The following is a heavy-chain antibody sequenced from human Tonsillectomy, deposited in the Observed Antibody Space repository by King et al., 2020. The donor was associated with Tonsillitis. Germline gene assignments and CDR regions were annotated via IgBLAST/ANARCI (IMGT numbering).Heavy chain of an antibody. J-gene: IGHJ6*02. Sequence: VQLVESGGGVVQPGRSLRLSCGVSGFTFSSYGMHWVRQAPGKGLEWVAVISYDGSNKYYADSVKGRFTISRDNSKNTLHLQMHSRRAEDTAVYYCAKDRYSASSSGMDVWGQGTTVTVSS. CDR2: ISYDGSNK. CDR3: AKDRYSASSSGMDV. V-gene: IGHV3-30*18. CDR1: GFTFSSYG. D-gene: IGHD3-22*01.